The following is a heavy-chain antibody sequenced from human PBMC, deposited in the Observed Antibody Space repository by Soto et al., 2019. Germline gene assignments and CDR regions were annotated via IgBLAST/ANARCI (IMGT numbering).Heavy chain of an antibody. J-gene: IGHJ4*02. V-gene: IGHV3-66*01. CDR3: ARDTFGGAYDFWH. CDR2: ISSGGST. Sequence: EVQLVESGGGLVQPGGSLRLSCAASGFTVSNFYMTWVRQAPGKGLEWVSVISSGGSTYYADSVKGIFTISRDNSKNTLYLEMNSLRAGDTAVYYCARDTFGGAYDFWHGGQGTLVTVSS. CDR1: GFTVSNFY. D-gene: IGHD3-3*01.